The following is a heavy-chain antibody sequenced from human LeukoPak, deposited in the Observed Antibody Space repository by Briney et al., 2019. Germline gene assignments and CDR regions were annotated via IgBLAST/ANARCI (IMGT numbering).Heavy chain of an antibody. D-gene: IGHD6-19*01. Sequence: GGSLRLSCAASGFTFSSYTLNWVRQAPGKGLEWVSSISSSSSYIYYADSVKGRFTISRDNTKNSLYLQMNSLRAEDTAVYYCAGAGGWYERGPDYYYYYMDVWGKGTTVIVSS. CDR3: AGAGGWYERGPDYYYYYMDV. CDR1: GFTFSSYT. CDR2: ISSSSSYI. J-gene: IGHJ6*03. V-gene: IGHV3-21*01.